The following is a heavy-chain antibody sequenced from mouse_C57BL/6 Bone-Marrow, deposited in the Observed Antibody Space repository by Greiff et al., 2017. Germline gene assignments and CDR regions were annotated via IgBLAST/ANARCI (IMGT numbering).Heavy chain of an antibody. J-gene: IGHJ2*01. CDR3: ARRGMVKGYFDY. Sequence: DVKLQESGGDLVKPGGSLKLSCAASGFTFSSYGMSWVRQTPDKRLEWVATISSGGSYTYYPDSVKGLFTISRDNAKNTLYLQMSSLKSEDTAMYYCARRGMVKGYFDYWGQGTTLTVSS. CDR2: ISSGGSYT. D-gene: IGHD2-2*01. V-gene: IGHV5-6*02. CDR1: GFTFSSYG.